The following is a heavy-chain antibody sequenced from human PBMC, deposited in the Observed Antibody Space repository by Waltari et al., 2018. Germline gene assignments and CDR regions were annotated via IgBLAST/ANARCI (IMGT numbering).Heavy chain of an antibody. CDR2: INYFDSTV. D-gene: IGHD3-3*01. CDR1: GFPFPDHL. CDR3: ARVTGALVLSGYSNDAFDI. V-gene: IGHV3-11*04. J-gene: IGHJ3*02. Sequence: QGQLVESGGGLVKPGESLRLSCAASGFPFPDHLIPWIGQAPGKGLEWVSYINYFDSTVYYKDSVKGRFTISRDNAKKSVYLQMNSLRADDTAMYYCARVTGALVLSGYSNDAFDIWGQGTMVTVSS.